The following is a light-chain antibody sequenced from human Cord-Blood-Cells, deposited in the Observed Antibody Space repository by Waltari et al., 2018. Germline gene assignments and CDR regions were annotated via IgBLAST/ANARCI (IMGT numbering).Light chain of an antibody. CDR2: DVS. J-gene: IGLJ1*01. V-gene: IGLV2-14*01. CDR3: SSYTSSSTSYV. Sequence: QSALTQPASVSGSPGQSITISCTGTSSDVGGYNYVSWYQQHPGKAPKLMIYDVSKRPAGVSHRFSCSKSGNTASLTISGLQAEDEADYYCSSYTSSSTSYVFGTGTKVTVL. CDR1: SSDVGGYNY.